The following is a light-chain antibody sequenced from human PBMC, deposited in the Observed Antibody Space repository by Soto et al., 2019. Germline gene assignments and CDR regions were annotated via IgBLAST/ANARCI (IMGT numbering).Light chain of an antibody. J-gene: IGLJ1*01. CDR3: SAWDCSLNRYV. Sequence: QSALTQPPSASGTPGQRVTISCSGSDSNIGRHSVNWYQQLPGTAPKVLIYSNNQRPSGVPGRFSGSKSGTSASLAISGLQSEDEAEYYGSAWDCSLNRYVF. CDR1: DSNIGRHS. V-gene: IGLV1-44*01. CDR2: SNN.